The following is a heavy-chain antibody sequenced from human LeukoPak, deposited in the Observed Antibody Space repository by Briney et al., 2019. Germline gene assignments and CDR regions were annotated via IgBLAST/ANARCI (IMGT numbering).Heavy chain of an antibody. CDR3: ARARRGRITMVRGVMSPQYYYYMDV. CDR2: MNPNSGNT. J-gene: IGHJ6*03. Sequence: ASVKVSCKASGGTFSSYAISWVRQATGQGLEWMGWMNPNSGNTGYAQKFQGRVTMTRNTSISTAYMELSSLRSEDTAVYYCARARRGRITMVRGVMSPQYYYYMDVWGKGTTVTVSS. V-gene: IGHV1-8*02. CDR1: GGTFSSYA. D-gene: IGHD3-10*01.